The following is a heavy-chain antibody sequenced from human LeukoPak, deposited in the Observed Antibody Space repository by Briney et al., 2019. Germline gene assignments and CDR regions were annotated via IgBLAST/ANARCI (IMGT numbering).Heavy chain of an antibody. J-gene: IGHJ1*01. CDR3: AREVEYFQH. V-gene: IGHV3-30*19. CDR2: ISYNGNNK. CDR1: GFTFSSYW. Sequence: GGSLRLSCAASGFTFSSYWMQWVRQAPGKGLEWVAVISYNGNNKYYAGSVKGRFTISRDNSKNTLYLQMNSLRAEDTAVYYCAREVEYFQHWGQGTLVTVSS.